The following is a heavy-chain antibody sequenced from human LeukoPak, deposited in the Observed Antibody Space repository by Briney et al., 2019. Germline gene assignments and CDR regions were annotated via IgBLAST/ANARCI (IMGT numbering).Heavy chain of an antibody. CDR1: GGSVSRGGYY. D-gene: IGHD4-17*01. J-gene: IGHJ4*02. CDR3: ASTQTYGDNTY. V-gene: IGHV4-61*08. CDR2: ISYSGST. Sequence: SETLSLTCTVSGGSVSRGGYYWSWIRQPPGKGLEWIGYISYSGSTNYNPSLKSRVTILVDTSMNQFSLKLSSVTAADTAVYYCASTQTYGDNTYWGQGTLVTVSS.